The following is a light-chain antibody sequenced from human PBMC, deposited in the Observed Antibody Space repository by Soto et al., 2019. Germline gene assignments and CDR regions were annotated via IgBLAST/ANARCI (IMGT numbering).Light chain of an antibody. CDR2: DVS. CDR1: SSDVGGYNY. V-gene: IGLV2-14*01. CDR3: SSYTSSSAYV. Sequence: QSVLTQPDSVSGSPVQSITISCTGTSSDVGGYNYVSWYQQHPGKAPKLMIYDVSNRPSGVSNRFSGSKSGNTASLTISGLQAEDEADYYCSSYTSSSAYVFGTGTKVTVL. J-gene: IGLJ1*01.